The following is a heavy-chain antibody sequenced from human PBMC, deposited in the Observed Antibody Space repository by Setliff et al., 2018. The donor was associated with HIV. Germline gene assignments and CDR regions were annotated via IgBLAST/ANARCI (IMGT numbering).Heavy chain of an antibody. CDR3: ARDFTYDYDSSGPG. J-gene: IGHJ4*02. Sequence: ASVKVSCKASGYTFTSHYMHWVRQAPGQGLQWMGWIDPHTGGPQYSQKFQGRVTMTGDTSISTAYMELSRLRSDDTAVYYCARDFTYDYDSSGPGWGQGTLVTVSS. V-gene: IGHV1-2*02. CDR2: IDPHTGGP. CDR1: GYTFTSHY. D-gene: IGHD3-22*01.